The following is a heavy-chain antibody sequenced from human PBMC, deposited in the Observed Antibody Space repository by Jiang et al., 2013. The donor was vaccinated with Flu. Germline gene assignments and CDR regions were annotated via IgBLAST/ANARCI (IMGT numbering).Heavy chain of an antibody. CDR2: IYPGDSDT. J-gene: IGHJ3*01. D-gene: IGHD2/OR15-2a*01. Sequence: GAEVKKPGESLKISCKGSGYSFTSYWIGWVRQMPGKGLEWMGVIYPGDSDTRYSPSFQGLVTISADKSIRTAYLQWSSLKASDTAMYYCALEYSHPLDAFDVWGQGTMVTVSS. CDR1: GYSFTSYW. CDR3: ALEYSHPLDAFDV. V-gene: IGHV5-51*03.